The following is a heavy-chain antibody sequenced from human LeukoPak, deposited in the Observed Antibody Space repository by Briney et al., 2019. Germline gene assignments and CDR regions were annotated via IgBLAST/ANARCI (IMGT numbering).Heavy chain of an antibody. D-gene: IGHD3-3*01. CDR1: GGSFSSYY. CDR2: IYYSGST. Sequence: PSETLSLTCTVSGGSFSSYYWSWIRQPPGKGLEWIGSIYYSGSTYYNPSLKSRVTISVDTSKNQFSLKLSSVTAADTAVYYCARGHQLKYHHDFWSGYYFDYWGQGTLVTVSS. J-gene: IGHJ4*02. V-gene: IGHV4-59*12. CDR3: ARGHQLKYHHDFWSGYYFDY.